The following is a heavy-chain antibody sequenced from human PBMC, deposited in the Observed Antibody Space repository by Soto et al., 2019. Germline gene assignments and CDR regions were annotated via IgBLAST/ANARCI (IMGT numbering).Heavy chain of an antibody. J-gene: IGHJ4*02. CDR3: ARTRVDTAMVFDY. V-gene: IGHV3-33*01. Sequence: GGSLRLSCAASGFTFSSYGMHWVLQAPGKGLEWVAVIWYDGSNKYYADSVKGRFTISRDNSKNTLYLQMNSLRAEDTAVYYCARTRVDTAMVFDYWGQRTLVTAXS. CDR1: GFTFSSYG. CDR2: IWYDGSNK. D-gene: IGHD5-18*01.